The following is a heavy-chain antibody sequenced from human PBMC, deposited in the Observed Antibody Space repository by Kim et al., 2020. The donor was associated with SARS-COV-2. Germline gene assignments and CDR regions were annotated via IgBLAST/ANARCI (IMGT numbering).Heavy chain of an antibody. CDR1: GVTFSSYA. D-gene: IGHD3-10*01. V-gene: IGHV3-23*01. Sequence: GGSLRLSCAASGVTFSSYAMSWVRQAPGKGLEWVSAISGSGDRTYYADSVKGRFTISRDNSKSTLYLQMNSLRAEDTALYYCAKDGLLLFGDPRFDPWGQGTLVTVSS. J-gene: IGHJ5*02. CDR3: AKDGLLLFGDPRFDP. CDR2: ISGSGDRT.